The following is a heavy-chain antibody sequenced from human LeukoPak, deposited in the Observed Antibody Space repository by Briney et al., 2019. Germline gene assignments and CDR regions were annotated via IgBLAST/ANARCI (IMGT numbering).Heavy chain of an antibody. CDR2: IYYSGST. CDR3: ARERSPGGNSPYFDY. CDR1: GGSISSYY. J-gene: IGHJ4*02. Sequence: SETLSLTCTVSGGSISSYYWSWIRQPPGKGLEWIGYIYYSGSTNYNPSLKSRVTISVDTSKNQFSLKLSSVTAADTAVYYCARERSPGGNSPYFDYWGQGTLVTVSS. D-gene: IGHD4-23*01. V-gene: IGHV4-59*01.